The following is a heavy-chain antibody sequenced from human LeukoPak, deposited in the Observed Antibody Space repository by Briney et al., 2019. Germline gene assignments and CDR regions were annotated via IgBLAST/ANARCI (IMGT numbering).Heavy chain of an antibody. J-gene: IGHJ4*02. CDR2: IYTSGST. Sequence: PSETLSLTCIVSGDSINNDTYYWNWIRQPAGKGLEWIGRIYTSGSTNYNPSLKSRVTISVDTSKNQFSLKLSSVTAADTAMYYCARGRVEMATIDFDYWGQGTLVTVSS. CDR3: ARGRVEMATIDFDY. CDR1: GDSINNDTYY. D-gene: IGHD5-24*01. V-gene: IGHV4-61*02.